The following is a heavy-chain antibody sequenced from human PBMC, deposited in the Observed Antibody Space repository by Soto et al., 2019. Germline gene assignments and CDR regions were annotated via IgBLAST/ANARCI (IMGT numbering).Heavy chain of an antibody. CDR2: IYYSGST. D-gene: IGHD4-17*01. V-gene: IGHV4-59*01. CDR1: GGSISSYY. CDR3: ARSYGDYIDY. Sequence: SETLSLTCTVSGGSISSYYWSWIRQPPGKGLEWIGYIYYSGSTNYNPSLKSRVTISVDTSKNQFSLKLSSVTAADTAVYYCARSYGDYIDYWGQGTLVTVSS. J-gene: IGHJ4*02.